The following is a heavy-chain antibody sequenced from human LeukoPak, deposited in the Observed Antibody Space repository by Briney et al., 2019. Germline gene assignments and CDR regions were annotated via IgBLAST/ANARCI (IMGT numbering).Heavy chain of an antibody. V-gene: IGHV4-4*02. CDR1: GGSISSSNW. D-gene: IGHD6-13*01. J-gene: IGHJ4*02. CDR2: IYHSGST. CDR3: ARGSGGQAAAEGEFDY. Sequence: PSGTLSLTCAVSGGSISSSNWWSWVRPPPGKGLEWIGEIYHSGSTNYNPSLKSRVTISVDKSKNQFSLKLSSVTAADTAVYYCARGSGGQAAAEGEFDYWGQGTLVTVSS.